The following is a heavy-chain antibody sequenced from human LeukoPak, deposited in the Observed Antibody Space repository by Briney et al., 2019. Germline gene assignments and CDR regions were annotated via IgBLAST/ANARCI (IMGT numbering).Heavy chain of an antibody. D-gene: IGHD1-1*01. CDR1: GFTFADYA. V-gene: IGHV3-9*03. Sequence: PGGSLRLSSAASGFTFADYAMHWVRQAPGTGLEWVSGISWNSGSIGYADSVKGRFTISRDNAKNSLYLQMNSLRAEDMALYFCAKDKAAGTTGPGGDSFDIWGQGTMVTVPS. CDR3: AKDKAAGTTGPGGDSFDI. J-gene: IGHJ3*02. CDR2: ISWNSGSI.